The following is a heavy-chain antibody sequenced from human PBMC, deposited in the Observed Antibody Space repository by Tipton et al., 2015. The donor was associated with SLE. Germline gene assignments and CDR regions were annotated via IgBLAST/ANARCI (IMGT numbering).Heavy chain of an antibody. J-gene: IGHJ6*03. CDR2: IYYSGST. V-gene: IGHV4-59*01. Sequence: TLSLTCAVYGGSFSSYYWSWIRQPPGKGLEWIGYIYYSGSTNYNPSLKSRVTISVDTSKNQFSLKLSSVTAADTAVYYCARAFGYCSSTSCPIKGGYYYYMDVWGKGTTVTVSS. D-gene: IGHD2-2*01. CDR3: ARAFGYCSSTSCPIKGGYYYYMDV. CDR1: GGSFSSYY.